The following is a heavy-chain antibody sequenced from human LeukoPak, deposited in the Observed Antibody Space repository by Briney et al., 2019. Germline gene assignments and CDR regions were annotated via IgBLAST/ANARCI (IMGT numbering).Heavy chain of an antibody. D-gene: IGHD3-22*01. CDR2: INHSGSA. Sequence: SETLSLTCAVYGGPFSGYYWSWIRQPPGKGLEWIGEINHSGSANYNPSLKSRVTISVDMSKNQFSLKWSSVTAADTAVYYCARARGDYYDSSGYYSAFDYWGQGTLVTVSS. V-gene: IGHV4-34*01. CDR3: ARARGDYYDSSGYYSAFDY. J-gene: IGHJ4*02. CDR1: GGPFSGYY.